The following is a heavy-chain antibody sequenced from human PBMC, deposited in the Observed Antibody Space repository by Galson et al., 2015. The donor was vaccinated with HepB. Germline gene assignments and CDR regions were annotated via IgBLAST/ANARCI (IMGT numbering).Heavy chain of an antibody. Sequence: SVKVSCKASGYTFSSYGFGWVRQAPGQGLEWMGWISGYSGDTNYAQKLQGRVTMTRDISTSTAYMELRSLRSDDTAVYYCAREGQLEPWGQGTLVTVSS. CDR2: ISGYSGDT. CDR1: GYTFSSYG. V-gene: IGHV1-18*01. J-gene: IGHJ5*02. CDR3: AREGQLEP. D-gene: IGHD1-1*01.